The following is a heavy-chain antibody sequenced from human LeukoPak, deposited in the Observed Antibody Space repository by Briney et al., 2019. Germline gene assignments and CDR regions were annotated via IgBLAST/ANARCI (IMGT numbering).Heavy chain of an antibody. V-gene: IGHV4-4*07. J-gene: IGHJ6*02. CDR1: GGSISSYY. Sequence: PSETLSLTCTVSGGSISSYYWSWIRQPAGKGLECIGRIYTSWSTNYNPSLKSRVTISVDTSKNQFSLKLSSVTAADTAVYYCARDSYIAVAGTNYYYGMDVWGQGTTVTVSS. CDR2: IYTSWST. CDR3: ARDSYIAVAGTNYYYGMDV. D-gene: IGHD6-19*01.